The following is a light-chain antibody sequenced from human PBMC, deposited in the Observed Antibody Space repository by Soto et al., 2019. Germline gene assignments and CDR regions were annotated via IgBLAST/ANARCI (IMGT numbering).Light chain of an antibody. V-gene: IGLV2-8*01. Sequence: QSALTQPPSASGSPGQSVTISCTGTSSDVGVYNYVSWYQQYPGKAPKLMIYEVTERPSGVPDRFSGSKSGNTASLTVSGLQAEDEADYYCTSYVGNDIWVFGAGTKVTVL. CDR3: TSYVGNDIWV. CDR1: SSDVGVYNY. J-gene: IGLJ3*02. CDR2: EVT.